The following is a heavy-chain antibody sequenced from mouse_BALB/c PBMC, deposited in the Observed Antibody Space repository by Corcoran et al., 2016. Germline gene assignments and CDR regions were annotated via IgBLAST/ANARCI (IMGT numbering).Heavy chain of an antibody. Sequence: DVQLQESGPGLVKLSQSLSLTCSVTGYSITSGYYWNWIRQFPGNKLEWMGYISYDGSNNYNPSLKNRISITRDTSKNQFFLKLNSVTTEDTATYYCARITTVVATPSWYFDVWGAGTTVTVSS. J-gene: IGHJ1*01. CDR1: GYSITSGYY. CDR2: ISYDGSN. CDR3: ARITTVVATPSWYFDV. D-gene: IGHD1-1*01. V-gene: IGHV3-6*02.